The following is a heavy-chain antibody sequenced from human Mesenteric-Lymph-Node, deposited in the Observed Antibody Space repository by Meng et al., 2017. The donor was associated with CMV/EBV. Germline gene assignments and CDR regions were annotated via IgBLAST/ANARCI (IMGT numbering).Heavy chain of an antibody. CDR2: ISAYNGNT. CDR1: GYTFTSYG. V-gene: IGHV1-18*01. Sequence: ASVLVSCKASGYTFTSYGISWVRQAPGQGLEWMGWISAYNGNTNYAQKLQGRVTMTTDTSTSTAYMELRSLRSDDTAVYYCARRIVGASSLDYWGQGTLVTVSS. J-gene: IGHJ4*02. D-gene: IGHD1-26*01. CDR3: ARRIVGASSLDY.